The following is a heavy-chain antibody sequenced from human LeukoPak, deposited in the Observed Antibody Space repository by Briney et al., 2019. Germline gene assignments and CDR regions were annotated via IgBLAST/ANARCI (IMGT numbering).Heavy chain of an antibody. J-gene: IGHJ6*03. CDR3: ARDQPYMDV. CDR1: GYSISSGYY. Sequence: SETLSLTCIVSGYSISSGYYWVWIRQPPGNGLEWIGSIYHSGSTLYNPSLKSRVTISVDTSKNKFSLKLSSVTAADTAMYYCARDQPYMDVRGEGTTVTVSS. V-gene: IGHV4-38-2*02. CDR2: IYHSGST.